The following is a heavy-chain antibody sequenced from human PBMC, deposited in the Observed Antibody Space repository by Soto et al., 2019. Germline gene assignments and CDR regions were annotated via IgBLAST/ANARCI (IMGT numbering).Heavy chain of an antibody. D-gene: IGHD2-8*02. V-gene: IGHV4-34*01. CDR1: GGSFSGYY. CDR2: INHSGST. J-gene: IGHJ4*02. Sequence: QVQLQQWGAGLLKPSETLSLTCAVYGGSFSGYYWTWIRQPPGTGLEWIGEINHSGSTNYNTSLKSLVTISVDTSKNQFSLKLTSVTAADTAVYYCARDKLTGLFDYWGQGTLVTVSS. CDR3: ARDKLTGLFDY.